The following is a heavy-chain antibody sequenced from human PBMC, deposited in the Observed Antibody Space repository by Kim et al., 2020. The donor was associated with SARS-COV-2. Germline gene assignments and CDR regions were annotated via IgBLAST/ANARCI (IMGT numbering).Heavy chain of an antibody. CDR2: ISAYNGNT. D-gene: IGHD2-2*01. V-gene: IGHV1-18*01. CDR1: GYTFTSYG. Sequence: ASVKVSCKASGYTFTSYGISWVRQAPGQGLEWMGWISAYNGNTNYAQKLQGRVTMTTDTSTSTAYMELRSLRSDDTAVYYCARDLRRGCSSTSCYQQSGSKYYYYGMDVWGQGTTVTVSS. J-gene: IGHJ6*02. CDR3: ARDLRRGCSSTSCYQQSGSKYYYYGMDV.